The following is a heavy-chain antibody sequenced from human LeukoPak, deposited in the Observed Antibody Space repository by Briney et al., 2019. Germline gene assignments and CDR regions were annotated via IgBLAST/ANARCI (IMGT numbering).Heavy chain of an antibody. CDR2: IYPSDSDT. CDR3: ARRSDSTTDGLFLDP. CDR1: GYSFTNYW. D-gene: IGHD2-8*01. V-gene: IGHV5-51*01. Sequence: GESLKISCKGPGYSFTNYWIGWVRQMPGKGLEWMGIIYPSDSDTRYSPSFQGQVTISADKSINTAYLQWSSLKASDTAMYYCARRSDSTTDGLFLDPWGQGTLVTVSS. J-gene: IGHJ5*02.